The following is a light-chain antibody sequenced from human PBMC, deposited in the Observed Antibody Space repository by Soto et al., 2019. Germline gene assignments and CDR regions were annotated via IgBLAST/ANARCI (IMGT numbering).Light chain of an antibody. CDR3: TQYTTTSPHLV. Sequence: QSALTQPASVSGSPGQSITISCTGTSSDVGGYNYVSWYQQHPGKAPKLMIYEVSNRPSGVSNRFSGSKSGNTASLTISGRQAEDEDYYYCTQYTTTSPHLVFGGGTKLTVL. CDR1: SSDVGGYNY. J-gene: IGLJ3*02. V-gene: IGLV2-14*01. CDR2: EVS.